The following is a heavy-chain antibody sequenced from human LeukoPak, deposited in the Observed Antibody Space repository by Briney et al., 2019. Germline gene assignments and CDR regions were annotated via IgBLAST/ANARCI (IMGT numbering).Heavy chain of an antibody. CDR3: ARRGYDSSGYYSNFDY. Sequence: GGSLRLSCAASGFTVNNAWMSWVRQAPGKGLEWVSVIYSGGSTYYADSVKGRFTISRDNSKNTLYLQMNSLRAEDTAVYYCARRGYDSSGYYSNFDYWGQGTLVTVSS. CDR1: GFTVNNAW. V-gene: IGHV3-53*01. CDR2: IYSGGST. J-gene: IGHJ4*02. D-gene: IGHD3-22*01.